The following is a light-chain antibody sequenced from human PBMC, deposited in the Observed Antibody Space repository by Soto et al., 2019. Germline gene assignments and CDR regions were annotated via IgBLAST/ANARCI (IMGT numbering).Light chain of an antibody. J-gene: IGKJ4*01. CDR3: QQYNSYSS. Sequence: DIQMTQSPSTLSASVGDRVTITCRASQSISSWLAWNQQKPGKAPKHLIFDASILESGVPSRFSGSPSGTEFTLTISSLQADDFATYYCQQYNSYSSFGGGTSVEIK. CDR1: QSISSW. V-gene: IGKV1-5*01. CDR2: DAS.